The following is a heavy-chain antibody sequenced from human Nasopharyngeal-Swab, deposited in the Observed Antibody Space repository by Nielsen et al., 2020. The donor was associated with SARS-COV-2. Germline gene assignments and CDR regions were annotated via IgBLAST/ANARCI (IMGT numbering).Heavy chain of an antibody. CDR3: ARDRADYHISYYYYYMDV. CDR1: GGSFGDHY. Sequence: SQTLSLTCGVYGGSFGDHYWSWIRQPPGKGLEWIGEINHSGSTNYNPSLKSRVTMSVDTSKNQFSLNLSSVTAADTAVYYCARDRADYHISYYYYYMDVWGKGTTVAVSS. J-gene: IGHJ6*03. V-gene: IGHV4-34*01. D-gene: IGHD4-11*01. CDR2: INHSGST.